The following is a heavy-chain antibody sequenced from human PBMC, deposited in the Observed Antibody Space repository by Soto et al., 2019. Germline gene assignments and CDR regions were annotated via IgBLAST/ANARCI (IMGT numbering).Heavy chain of an antibody. J-gene: IGHJ4*02. Sequence: QVQLVQSGAEVKKPGSSVKVSCKASGGTFSSYAISWVRQAPGQGLEWMGGIIPIFGTANYAQKFQGRVTITADESTSTAYMELSSLRYEDTAVYYCARALYYYDSSGYYEFDYWGQGTLVTVTS. CDR3: ARALYYYDSSGYYEFDY. D-gene: IGHD3-22*01. V-gene: IGHV1-69*01. CDR1: GGTFSSYA. CDR2: IIPIFGTA.